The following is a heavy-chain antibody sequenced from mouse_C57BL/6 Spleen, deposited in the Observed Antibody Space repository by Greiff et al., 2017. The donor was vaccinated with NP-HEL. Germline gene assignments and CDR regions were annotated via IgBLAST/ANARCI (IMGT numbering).Heavy chain of an antibody. CDR2: INPSTGGT. J-gene: IGHJ2*01. CDR3: ARGVRQLRLRGEAFDY. Sequence: EVKLMESGPELVKPGASVKISCKASGYSFTGYYMNWVKQSPEKSLEWIGEINPSTGGTTYNQKFKAKATLTVDKSSSTAYMQLKSLTSEDSAVYYCARGVRQLRLRGEAFDYWGQGTTLTVSS. V-gene: IGHV1-42*01. CDR1: GYSFTGYY. D-gene: IGHD3-2*02.